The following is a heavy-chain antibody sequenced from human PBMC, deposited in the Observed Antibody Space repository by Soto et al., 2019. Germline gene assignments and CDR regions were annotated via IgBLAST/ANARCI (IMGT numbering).Heavy chain of an antibody. Sequence: GGSLRLSCAASGFTFSSYSMNWVRQAPGKGLEWVSYISSSSSTIYYADSVKGRFTISRDNAKNSLYLQMNSLRDEDTAVYYCARARSKYYYGSGSPWAFDIWGQGTMVTVSS. J-gene: IGHJ3*02. D-gene: IGHD3-10*01. CDR3: ARARSKYYYGSGSPWAFDI. CDR2: ISSSSSTI. V-gene: IGHV3-48*02. CDR1: GFTFSSYS.